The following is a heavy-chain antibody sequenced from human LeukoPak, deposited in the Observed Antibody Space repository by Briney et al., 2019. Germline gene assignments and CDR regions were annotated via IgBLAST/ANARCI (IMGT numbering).Heavy chain of an antibody. CDR1: GGSMNNYY. J-gene: IGHJ4*02. CDR2: IYNSGST. CDR3: ARDFGASPF. V-gene: IGHV4-59*01. Sequence: PSETLSLTCTVSGGSMNNYYWSWVRQPPGKGLELIGYIYNSGSTNHNPSLKGRVTISGDTSKNQFSLRLTSVTPADTAVYYCARDFGASPFWGQGTLVTVSS. D-gene: IGHD3-10*01.